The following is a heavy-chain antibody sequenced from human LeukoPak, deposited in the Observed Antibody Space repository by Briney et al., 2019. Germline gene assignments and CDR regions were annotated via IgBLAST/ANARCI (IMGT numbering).Heavy chain of an antibody. J-gene: IGHJ4*02. CDR2: ISYSGST. V-gene: IGHV4-59*08. D-gene: IGHD1-26*01. CDR3: ARGLSYGKPRFDY. CDR1: GDSMSSYY. Sequence: PSETLSLTCTVSGDSMSSYYWSWIRQPPGKGLEWIAYISYSGSTKYNPSLQNRVTISIDTSKDQFSLKLSSVTAADTAVYYCARGLSYGKPRFDYWGQGTLVTVSS.